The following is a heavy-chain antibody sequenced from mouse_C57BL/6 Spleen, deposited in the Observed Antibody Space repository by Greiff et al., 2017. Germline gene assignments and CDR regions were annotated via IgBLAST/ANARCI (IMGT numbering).Heavy chain of an antibody. J-gene: IGHJ4*01. Sequence: QVQLQQSGAELVRPGASVKMSCKASGYTFTSYGISWVKQRPGQGLEWIGEIYPGSGDTNYNEKFKGKATLTVDKSSSTAYMELRCLTSEDSAVYCCARECEGSCYYAMDDWGQGTSVTVSS. CDR3: ARECEGSCYYAMDD. CDR2: IYPGSGDT. CDR1: GYTFTSYG. V-gene: IGHV1-81*01. D-gene: IGHD1-1*01.